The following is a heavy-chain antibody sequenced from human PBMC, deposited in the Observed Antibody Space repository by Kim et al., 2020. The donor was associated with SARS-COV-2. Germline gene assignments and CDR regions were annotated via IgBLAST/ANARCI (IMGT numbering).Heavy chain of an antibody. Sequence: SETLSLTCTVSGGFISSRSHYWGWIRQPPGKGLEWIGSMYYSGSTYYKPSLKSRVTISVDTSKNQFSLKLSSVTAADTAVYFCARQGGSYDILTNYYPDWFGPWGPGILATVSS. V-gene: IGHV4-39*01. D-gene: IGHD3-9*01. CDR2: MYYSGST. CDR1: GGFISSRSHY. J-gene: IGHJ5*02. CDR3: ARQGGSYDILTNYYPDWFGP.